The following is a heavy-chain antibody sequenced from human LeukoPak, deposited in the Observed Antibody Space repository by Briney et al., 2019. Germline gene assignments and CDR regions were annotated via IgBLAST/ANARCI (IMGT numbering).Heavy chain of an antibody. Sequence: SETLSLTCTVSGGSLSSGSYYWSWIRQPAGKGLEWIGRIYTSGSTNYNTSIKSAVTISVDTSKNQFSVKLSSVTPADTAVYYCARRLYSSGWYYFDYWGQGTLVTVSS. CDR3: ARRLYSSGWYYFDY. CDR2: IYTSGST. CDR1: GGSLSSGSYY. V-gene: IGHV4-61*02. J-gene: IGHJ4*02. D-gene: IGHD6-19*01.